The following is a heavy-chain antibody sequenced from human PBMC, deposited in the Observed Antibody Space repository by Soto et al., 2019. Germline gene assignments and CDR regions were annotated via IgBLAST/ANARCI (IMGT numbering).Heavy chain of an antibody. CDR1: GFTFSSYA. CDR2: ISGSGDST. Sequence: EVQLLESGGGLVQPGGSLRLSCAASGFTFSSYAMSWVRQAPGKGLEWVSVISGSGDSTYYADSVKGRFTISRDNSKSQLYLQTTGLRAGDTAVYYCATRATGAYFDYWGQGTLVTVSS. CDR3: ATRATGAYFDY. D-gene: IGHD1-1*01. J-gene: IGHJ4*02. V-gene: IGHV3-23*01.